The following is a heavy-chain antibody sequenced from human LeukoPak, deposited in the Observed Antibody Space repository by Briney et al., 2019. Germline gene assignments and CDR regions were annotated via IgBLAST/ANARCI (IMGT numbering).Heavy chain of an antibody. CDR1: GFIFISYT. Sequence: GGSLRLSCEASGFIFISYTMNWIRQAPGKGLEWVASINSGSTNPYYADSVKGRFTISRDDAKKSLYLQMTSLRVEDTSVYYCARDFLAAGDYWGQGTLVTVSS. J-gene: IGHJ4*02. V-gene: IGHV3-21*01. CDR2: INSGSTNP. D-gene: IGHD6-13*01. CDR3: ARDFLAAGDY.